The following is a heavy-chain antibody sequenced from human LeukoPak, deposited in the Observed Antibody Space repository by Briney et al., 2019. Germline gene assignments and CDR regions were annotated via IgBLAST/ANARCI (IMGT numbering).Heavy chain of an antibody. J-gene: IGHJ3*02. CDR1: GYTFNSYG. CDR2: IIPIFGTA. Sequence: SVKVSCKASGYTFNSYGITWVRQAPGQGLEWMGGIIPIFGTANYAQKFQGRVTITADESTSTAYMELSSLRSEDTAVYYCARYSSGYSDAFDIWGQGTMVTVSS. D-gene: IGHD3-22*01. CDR3: ARYSSGYSDAFDI. V-gene: IGHV1-69*13.